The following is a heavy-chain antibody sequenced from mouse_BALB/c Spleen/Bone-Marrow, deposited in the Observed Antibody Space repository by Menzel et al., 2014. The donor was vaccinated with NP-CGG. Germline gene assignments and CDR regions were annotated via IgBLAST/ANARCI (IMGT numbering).Heavy chain of an antibody. Sequence: EVKLMESGGGLAQPKGSLKLSCAASGFTFNTYAMNWVRQAPGKGLEWVARIRSKSHNYATYYADSVKDRFTISRDDSQSMLYLQMNNLQTEDTAMYFCVRHYYGYAPYAMDYWGQGTSVTVSS. V-gene: IGHV10-1*02. CDR1: GFTFNTYA. J-gene: IGHJ4*01. CDR2: IRSKSHNYAT. D-gene: IGHD1-2*01. CDR3: VRHYYGYAPYAMDY.